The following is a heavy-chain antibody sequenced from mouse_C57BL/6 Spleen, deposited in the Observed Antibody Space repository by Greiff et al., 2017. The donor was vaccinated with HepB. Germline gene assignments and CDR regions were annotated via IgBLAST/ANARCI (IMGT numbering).Heavy chain of an antibody. CDR3: ARDYYYGSRYFDV. Sequence: DVMLVESGGGLVKPGGSLKLSCAASGFTFSSYAMSWVRQTPEKRLEWVATISDGGSYTYYPDNVKGRFTISRDNAKNNLYLQMSHLKSEDTAMYYCARDYYYGSRYFDVWGTGTTVTVSS. CDR2: ISDGGSYT. D-gene: IGHD1-1*01. J-gene: IGHJ1*03. V-gene: IGHV5-4*01. CDR1: GFTFSSYA.